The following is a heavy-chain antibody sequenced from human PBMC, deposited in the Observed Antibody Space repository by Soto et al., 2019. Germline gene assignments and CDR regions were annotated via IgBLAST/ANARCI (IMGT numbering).Heavy chain of an antibody. D-gene: IGHD3-22*01. CDR2: ISAYNGNT. Sequence: ASVKVSCKASGYTFTSYGISWVRQAPGQGLEWMGWISAYNGNTNYAQKLQGRVTMTRDTSTSTVYMELSSLRSEDTAVYYCARDTEDDSSGFLGPWGQGTLVTVSS. CDR3: ARDTEDDSSGFLGP. J-gene: IGHJ5*02. V-gene: IGHV1-18*01. CDR1: GYTFTSYG.